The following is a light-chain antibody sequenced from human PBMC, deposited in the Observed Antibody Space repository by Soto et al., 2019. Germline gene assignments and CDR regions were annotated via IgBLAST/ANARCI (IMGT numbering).Light chain of an antibody. V-gene: IGKV3-20*01. CDR1: QSVSSSY. Sequence: EIVLTQSPGTLSLSPGERATLSCRASQSVSSSYLAWDQQKPGQAPRLLIYDTSSRATGIPDRFSGSGSGTDFPLAISRLEPEDFEVYYCQQCGSSPSFRQGTKVDLK. CDR3: QQCGSSPS. J-gene: IGKJ1*01. CDR2: DTS.